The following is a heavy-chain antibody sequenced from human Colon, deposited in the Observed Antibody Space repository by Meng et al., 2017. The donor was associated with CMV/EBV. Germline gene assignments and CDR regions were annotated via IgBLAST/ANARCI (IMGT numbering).Heavy chain of an antibody. J-gene: IGHJ4*02. D-gene: IGHD5-18*01. V-gene: IGHV4-39*07. CDR1: GDSINSNTYN. CDR2: VYYTEGT. Sequence: QLPEAGPGLVKASETLSLTCTVSGDSINSNTYNWGWIRQPPGKGLEWIGNVYYTEGTYYNPSLKSRVTISIDTSMNQFSLKLSSVTAADTAIYYCVRGGTAMVAHFDYWGQGALVTVSS. CDR3: VRGGTAMVAHFDY.